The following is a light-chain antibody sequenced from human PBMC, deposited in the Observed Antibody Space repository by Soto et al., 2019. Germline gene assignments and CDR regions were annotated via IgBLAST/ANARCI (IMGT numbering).Light chain of an antibody. CDR2: GNN. CDR3: QSYDSTLSGSV. CDR1: SSNIGTTSD. Sequence: QAVVTQPPSVSGAPGQRVTISCTGSSSNIGTTSDVYWYQQLPGTAPKLLIYGNNNPPSGVPDRVSGSKSGTSASLAITGLQAEDEADYYCQSYDSTLSGSVFGGGTKLTVL. V-gene: IGLV1-40*01. J-gene: IGLJ3*02.